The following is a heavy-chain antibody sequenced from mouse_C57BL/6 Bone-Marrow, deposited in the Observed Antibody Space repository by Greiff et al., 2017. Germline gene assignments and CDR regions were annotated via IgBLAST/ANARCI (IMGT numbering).Heavy chain of an antibody. CDR3: ARGGLRPYYFDY. CDR2: ISSGSSTI. J-gene: IGHJ2*01. V-gene: IGHV5-17*01. Sequence: EVKLQESGGGLVKPGGSLKLSCAASGFTFSDYGMHWVRQAPEKGLEWVAYISSGSSTIYYADTVKGRFTISRDNAKNTLILQMTSLRSEDTAMYYCARGGLRPYYFDYGGQGTTLTVSS. CDR1: GFTFSDYG. D-gene: IGHD2-4*01.